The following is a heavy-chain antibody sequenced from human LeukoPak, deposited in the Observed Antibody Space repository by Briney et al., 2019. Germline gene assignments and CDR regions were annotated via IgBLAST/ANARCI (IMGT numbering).Heavy chain of an antibody. CDR2: ISSDGIDT. CDR3: ARAFSGVGDAYDT. Sequence: GGSLRLSCAASGFPFSTYWMHWVRQAPGKGPVWVSRISSDGIDTNYADSVKGRFTISRDNAKNTLFLQMNSLRAEDTAVYYCARAFSGVGDAYDTWGQGTMDTVSS. D-gene: IGHD1-26*01. J-gene: IGHJ3*02. V-gene: IGHV3-74*01. CDR1: GFPFSTYW.